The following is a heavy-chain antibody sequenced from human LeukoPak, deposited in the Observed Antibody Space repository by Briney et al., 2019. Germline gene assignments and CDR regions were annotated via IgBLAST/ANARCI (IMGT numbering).Heavy chain of an antibody. D-gene: IGHD3-22*01. Sequence: SETLSLTCTVSGGSISSYYWGWIRQPPGKRLEWSGYIYYSGSTNYNPSLKSRVTISVDTSKNQFSLKLSSVTAADTAVYYCARVTGYVIEDYFDYWGQGTLVTVSS. CDR2: IYYSGST. V-gene: IGHV4-59*01. CDR1: GGSISSYY. CDR3: ARVTGYVIEDYFDY. J-gene: IGHJ4*02.